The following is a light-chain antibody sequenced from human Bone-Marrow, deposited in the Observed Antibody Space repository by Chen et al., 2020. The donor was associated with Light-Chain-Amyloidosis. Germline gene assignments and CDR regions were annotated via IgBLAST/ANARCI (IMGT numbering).Light chain of an antibody. CDR1: NIGSTS. Sequence: SYVLTQPPSVSLASGQTATIACGGNNIGSTSVHWYQQAPGQAPLLVVYDDSDRPSGIPERLPGSNSGNTATLTISRVEAGDEADYYCQVWDRSSDRPVFGGGTTLTVL. V-gene: IGLV3-21*02. J-gene: IGLJ3*02. CDR3: QVWDRSSDRPV. CDR2: DDS.